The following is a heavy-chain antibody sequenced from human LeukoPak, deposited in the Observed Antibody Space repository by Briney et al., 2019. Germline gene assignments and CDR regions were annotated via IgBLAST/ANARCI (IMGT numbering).Heavy chain of an antibody. D-gene: IGHD3-10*01. CDR2: IYTSGST. CDR1: GGSISSGSYY. V-gene: IGHV4-61*02. Sequence: PSQTLSLTCTVSGGSISSGSYYWRWIRQPAGRGVEWIGRIYTSGSTNYNPSLKSRVTISVDTSKNQFSLKLSSVTAADTAVYYCARGIWFGELLGNWFDPWGQGTLVTVSS. CDR3: ARGIWFGELLGNWFDP. J-gene: IGHJ5*02.